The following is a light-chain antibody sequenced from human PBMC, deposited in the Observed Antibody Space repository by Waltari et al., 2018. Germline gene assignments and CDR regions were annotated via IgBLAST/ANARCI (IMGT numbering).Light chain of an antibody. CDR2: KAS. V-gene: IGKV1-5*03. CDR3: QQYNNYPFT. J-gene: IGKJ3*01. CDR1: QSISSW. Sequence: DIQMTQSPSTLSASVGDRVTITGRASQSISSWLAWYQQKPGKAPKLLLYKASSLESGVPSRFSGSGSGTEFTLTISSLQPDDFATYYCQQYNNYPFTFGPGTKVDIK.